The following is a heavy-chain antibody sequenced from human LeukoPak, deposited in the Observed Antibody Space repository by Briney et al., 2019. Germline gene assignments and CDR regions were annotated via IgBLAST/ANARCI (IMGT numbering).Heavy chain of an antibody. CDR3: ARDTALLDYFDY. CDR1: GFTFSSYS. D-gene: IGHD5-18*01. V-gene: IGHV3-21*01. CDR2: ISSSSSYI. J-gene: IGHJ4*02. Sequence: PGGSLRLSCAASGFTFSSYSMNWVRQAPGKGLEWVSSISSSSSYIYYADSVKGRFTISRDNAKNSLYLQMNSLRAEDTAVYYCARDTALLDYFDYWGQGTLVTVSS.